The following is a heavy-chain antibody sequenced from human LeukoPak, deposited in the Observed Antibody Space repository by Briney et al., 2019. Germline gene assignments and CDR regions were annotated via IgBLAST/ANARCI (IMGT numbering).Heavy chain of an antibody. CDR1: GFTFSSYG. D-gene: IGHD6-13*01. V-gene: IGHV3-30*03. J-gene: IGHJ5*02. CDR2: ISYDGSNK. Sequence: PGGSLRLSCAASGFTFSSYGMHWVRQAPGKGLEWVAVISYDGSNKYYADSVKGRFTISRDNSKNTLYLQMNSLRAEDTAVYYSARDTSSSWYGNWFDPWGQGTLVTVSS. CDR3: ARDTSSSWYGNWFDP.